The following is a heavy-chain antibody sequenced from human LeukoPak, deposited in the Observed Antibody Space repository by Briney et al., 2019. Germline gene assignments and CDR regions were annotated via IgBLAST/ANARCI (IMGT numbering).Heavy chain of an antibody. J-gene: IGHJ4*02. CDR1: GFTFSDYA. Sequence: GGSLRLSCAASGFTFSDYAMSWVRQAPGKGLEWISGISGSGGRTSYADSMKGRFTISRDNSKTTLYLQMNSLRAEDTAIYYCAKTLYGGDSWNPFDYWGQGTLVTVSS. D-gene: IGHD4-23*01. CDR2: ISGSGGRT. CDR3: AKTLYGGDSWNPFDY. V-gene: IGHV3-23*01.